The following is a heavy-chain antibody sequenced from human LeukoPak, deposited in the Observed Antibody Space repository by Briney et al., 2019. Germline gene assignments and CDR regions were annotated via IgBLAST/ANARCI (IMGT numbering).Heavy chain of an antibody. D-gene: IGHD5-24*01. CDR2: ISGYQGST. J-gene: IGHJ4*02. Sequence: ASVKVSCKASGYTFTNYGITWVRQAPGQGLEWMGWISGYQGSTKYAQNFQGTVTMTIDTSTSTAYMDLRSLRSDDTAIYSCARSDLGTIPAGPFNYWGQGTLVAVSS. CDR1: GYTFTNYG. CDR3: ARSDLGTIPAGPFNY. V-gene: IGHV1-18*01.